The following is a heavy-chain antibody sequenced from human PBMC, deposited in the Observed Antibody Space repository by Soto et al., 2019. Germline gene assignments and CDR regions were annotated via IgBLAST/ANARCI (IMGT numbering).Heavy chain of an antibody. CDR2: ISSSGDII. Sequence: GGSLQLSCAGSGFTFCYYYMSWIRQAPGKGPEWVSYISSSGDIIYYADSVKGRFTISRDNAKNSLYLQMNSLRAEDTAVYYCARDLGYYASDGYFDYWGQGTLVTVSS. V-gene: IGHV3-11*01. J-gene: IGHJ4*02. CDR3: ARDLGYYASDGYFDY. CDR1: GFTFCYYY. D-gene: IGHD3-22*01.